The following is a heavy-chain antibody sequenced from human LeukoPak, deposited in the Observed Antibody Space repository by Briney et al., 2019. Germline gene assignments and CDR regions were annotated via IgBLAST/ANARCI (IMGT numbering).Heavy chain of an antibody. CDR2: TSSDLNVK. J-gene: IGHJ4*02. V-gene: IGHV3-30-3*01. CDR1: GFTFRNYV. Sequence: GSLGLSCAASGFTFRNYVIHWVRQAPGKGLEWVAVTSSDLNVKLYADSVKGRFTISRDNSRSTLYLQMNSLRPEDTAIYYCAREGCYGSGSPPSLYFDYWGQGTLVTVSS. CDR3: AREGCYGSGSPPSLYFDY. D-gene: IGHD3-10*01.